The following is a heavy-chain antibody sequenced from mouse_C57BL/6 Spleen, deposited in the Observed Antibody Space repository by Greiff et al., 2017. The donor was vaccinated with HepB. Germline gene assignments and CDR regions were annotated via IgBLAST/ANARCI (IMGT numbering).Heavy chain of an antibody. V-gene: IGHV1-81*01. Sequence: VQLQQSGAELARPGASVKLSCKASGYTFTSYGISWVKQRTGQGLEWIGEIYPRSGNTYYNEKFKGKATLTADKSSSTAYMQLSSLTSEDSAVYFCARKGNYGTFFDYWGQGTTLTVSS. CDR3: ARKGNYGTFFDY. CDR2: IYPRSGNT. D-gene: IGHD1-1*01. J-gene: IGHJ2*01. CDR1: GYTFTSYG.